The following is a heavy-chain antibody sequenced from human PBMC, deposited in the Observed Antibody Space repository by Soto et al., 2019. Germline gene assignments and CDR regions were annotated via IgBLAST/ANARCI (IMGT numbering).Heavy chain of an antibody. D-gene: IGHD2-15*01. CDR3: ARGPYCSGGTCYRGMDV. J-gene: IGHJ6*02. V-gene: IGHV4-34*01. CDR1: RGSFSGYY. CDR2: INHSGST. Sequence: PSETLSLTCAVYRGSFSGYYWSWIRQPPGKGLEWIGEINHSGSTNYNPSLKSRVTISVDTSKNQFSLNLSSVTAADTAVYYCARGPYCSGGTCYRGMDVWGQGTTVTVS.